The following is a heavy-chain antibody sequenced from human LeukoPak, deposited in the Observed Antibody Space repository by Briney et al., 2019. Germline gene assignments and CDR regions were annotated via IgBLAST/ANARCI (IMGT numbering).Heavy chain of an antibody. V-gene: IGHV1-24*01. CDR2: FDPEDGET. CDR1: RYTLTELS. CDR3: ADFDWFTPRKNWFDP. D-gene: IGHD3-9*01. J-gene: IGHJ5*02. Sequence: ASVKVSCKVSRYTLTELSMHWVRQAPGKGLEWMGGFDPEDGETIYAQKFQGRVTMTEDTSTDTAYMELSSLRSEDTAVYYCADFDWFTPRKNWFDPWGQGTLVTVST.